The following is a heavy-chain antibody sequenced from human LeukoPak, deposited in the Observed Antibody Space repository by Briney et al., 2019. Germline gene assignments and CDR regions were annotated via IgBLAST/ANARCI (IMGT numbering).Heavy chain of an antibody. CDR2: ISNSGDYT. V-gene: IGHV3-23*01. D-gene: IGHD2-2*01. CDR1: GFSLSTFN. Sequence: GGSLRLSCAASGFSLSTFNVNWVRQAPGKGLEWVSAISNSGDYTYYADSVKGRFTISRDNSKNTLYLQMNTLRAEDTAVYYCAKRDIAVVPASFFFITEFDFWGQGALVIVSS. CDR3: AKRDIAVVPASFFFITEFDF. J-gene: IGHJ4*02.